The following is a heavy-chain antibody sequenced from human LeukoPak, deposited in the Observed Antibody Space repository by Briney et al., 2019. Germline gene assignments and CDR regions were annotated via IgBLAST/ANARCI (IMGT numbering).Heavy chain of an antibody. J-gene: IGHJ6*03. Sequence: PGGSLRLSCAASGFTFSSYSMNWVRQAPGKGLEWASYISSSSSTIYYADSVKGRFTISRDNAKNSLYLQMNSLRAEDTAVYYCARSDFWSGYHYYYMDVWGKGTTVTVSS. CDR2: ISSSSSTI. CDR1: GFTFSSYS. D-gene: IGHD3-3*01. CDR3: ARSDFWSGYHYYYMDV. V-gene: IGHV3-48*01.